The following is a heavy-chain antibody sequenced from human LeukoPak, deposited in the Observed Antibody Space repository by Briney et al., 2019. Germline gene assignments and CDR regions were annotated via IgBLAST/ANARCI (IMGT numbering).Heavy chain of an antibody. J-gene: IGHJ6*03. CDR3: AKDIYRRYFDSSGRPYSYFYMDV. D-gene: IGHD3-22*01. Sequence: PGGSLRLSCAPSGFIFDDYAMHWVRQAPGKGLEWVSSVTWNSDRLDYADSVKGRFIIPRDNAKNSLYLQMNNLRVEDTALYFCAKDIYRRYFDSSGRPYSYFYMDVWGKGTTVTVSS. CDR2: VTWNSDRL. CDR1: GFIFDDYA. V-gene: IGHV3-9*01.